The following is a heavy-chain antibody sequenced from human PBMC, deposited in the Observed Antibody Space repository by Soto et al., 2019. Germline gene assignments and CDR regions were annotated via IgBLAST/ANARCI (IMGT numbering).Heavy chain of an antibody. V-gene: IGHV3-30*18. CDR3: AKVSLNYYYGMDV. CDR1: GFTFSSYG. D-gene: IGHD3-16*02. CDR2: ISYDGSNK. Sequence: GGSLRLSCAASGFTFSSYGMHWVRQAPGKGLEWVAVISYDGSNKYYADSVKGRFTISRDNSKNTLYLQMNSLRAEDTAVYYCAKVSLNYYYGMDVWGQGTTVTVSS. J-gene: IGHJ6*02.